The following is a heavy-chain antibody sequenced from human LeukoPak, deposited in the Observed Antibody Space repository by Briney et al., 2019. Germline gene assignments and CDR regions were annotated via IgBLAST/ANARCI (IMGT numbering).Heavy chain of an antibody. Sequence: GGSLRLSCAASGFTFSSYAMSWVRQAPGKGLEWVSAISGSGGSTYYTDSVKGRFTISRDNSKNTLYLQMNSLRAEDTAVYYCAKELGGGYSYVPPGDAFDIWGQGTMVTVSS. CDR3: AKELGGGYSYVPPGDAFDI. CDR2: ISGSGGST. J-gene: IGHJ3*02. V-gene: IGHV3-23*01. CDR1: GFTFSSYA. D-gene: IGHD5-18*01.